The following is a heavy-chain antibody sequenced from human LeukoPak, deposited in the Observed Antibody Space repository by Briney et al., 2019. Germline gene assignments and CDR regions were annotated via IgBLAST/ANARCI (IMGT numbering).Heavy chain of an antibody. CDR3: ARGDSSSWYGDGMDV. J-gene: IGHJ6*02. Sequence: GASVKVSCKASGYTFTGYYMHWVRQAPGQGLEWMGWINPNSGGTNYAQKFQGRVTMTRDTSISTAYMELSRLRSDDTAVYYCARGDSSSWYGDGMDVWGQGTTVTVSS. D-gene: IGHD6-13*01. CDR2: INPNSGGT. CDR1: GYTFTGYY. V-gene: IGHV1-2*02.